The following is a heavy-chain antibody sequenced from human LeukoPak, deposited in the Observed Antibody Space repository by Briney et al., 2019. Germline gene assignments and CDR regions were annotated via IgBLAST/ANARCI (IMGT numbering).Heavy chain of an antibody. D-gene: IGHD6-13*01. Sequence: PSETLSLTCTVSGGSISSSNYYWGWIRQPPGKGLEWIGNMYYGGSTHYNPSLKSRVTISVDTSKNQFSLKLNSVTAADTAVYYCATLSWYIVTAAFDIWGQGTLVTVSS. V-gene: IGHV4-39*07. CDR1: GGSISSSNYY. CDR3: ATLSWYIVTAAFDI. CDR2: MYYGGST. J-gene: IGHJ3*02.